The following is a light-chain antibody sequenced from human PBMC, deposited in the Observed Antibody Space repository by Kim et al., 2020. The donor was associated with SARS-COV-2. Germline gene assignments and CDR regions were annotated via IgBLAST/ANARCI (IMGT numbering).Light chain of an antibody. V-gene: IGLV4-69*01. CDR2: VYSNGAH. CDR3: QTWGTGIQV. J-gene: IGLJ2*01. CDR1: SEHADYS. Sequence: QLAVTQSPSASASLGASVKLTCSVSSEHADYSVAWHQQKPERGPQFLMRVYSNGAHKKGDGIPDRFSGSSSGADRYLIISSLQSEDEADYFCQTWGTGIQVFGGGTQLTVL.